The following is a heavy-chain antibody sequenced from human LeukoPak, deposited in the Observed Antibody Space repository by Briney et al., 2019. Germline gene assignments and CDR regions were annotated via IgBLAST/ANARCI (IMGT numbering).Heavy chain of an antibody. D-gene: IGHD3-22*01. CDR1: GFAVRNNY. J-gene: IGHJ2*01. Sequence: GRSLRLSCAASGFAVRNNYINWVRQAPGKGLEWVSVLYSGGSTSYADAVKGRFTISRDNSKNTLYLQMNSLRVEDTAVYYCARLYYYDSSGYYQPEYWYFDLWGRGTLVTVSS. CDR3: ARLYYYDSSGYYQPEYWYFDL. V-gene: IGHV3-53*01. CDR2: LYSGGST.